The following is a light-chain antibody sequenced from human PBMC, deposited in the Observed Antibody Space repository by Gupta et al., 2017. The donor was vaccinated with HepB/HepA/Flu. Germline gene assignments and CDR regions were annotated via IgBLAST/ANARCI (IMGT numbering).Light chain of an antibody. Sequence: SALTQPRSVSGSPGQSVTISCTGSTSDVGNYNYVSWYHPHPDQAPNLMIYEVSRCRSGVPARFSGANSGDTAAVNLSWLQAEDEADYYWHSEQGTHTNCVFGAGTKVTVL. CDR3: HSEQGTHTNCV. CDR1: TSDVGNYNY. V-gene: IGLV2-11*01. J-gene: IGLJ1*01. CDR2: EVS.